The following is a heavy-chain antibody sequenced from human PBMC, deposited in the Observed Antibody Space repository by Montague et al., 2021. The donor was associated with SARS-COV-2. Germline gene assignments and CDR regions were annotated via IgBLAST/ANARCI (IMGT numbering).Heavy chain of an antibody. CDR3: ARAQFTCFIAICVNYFDY. V-gene: IGHV4-59*01. J-gene: IGHJ4*02. D-gene: IGHD2-15*01. CDR1: GGSICGYY. Sequence: SETLSLTCTVSGGSICGYYWTWMRQPPRKGLEWLGHIYYTGSTKYNPSLHSRVTISIGTPKKHFSLMLRSVTAADTAVYFCARAQFTCFIAICVNYFDYWGQGALVTVSS. CDR2: IYYTGST.